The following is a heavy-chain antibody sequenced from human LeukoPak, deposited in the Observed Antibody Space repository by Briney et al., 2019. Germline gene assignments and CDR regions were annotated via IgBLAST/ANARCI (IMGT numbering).Heavy chain of an antibody. J-gene: IGHJ5*02. V-gene: IGHV3-23*01. CDR1: GFTFSSYG. Sequence: GTLRLSCAASGFTFSSYGMSWVRQAPGKGLEWVSGISGSGGSTDYADSVKCRFTISRDNAKNSLSLQMNRLRADDTAVYYCAKDFQFLWFGESWGQGTLVTVSS. D-gene: IGHD3-10*01. CDR3: AKDFQFLWFGES. CDR2: ISGSGGST.